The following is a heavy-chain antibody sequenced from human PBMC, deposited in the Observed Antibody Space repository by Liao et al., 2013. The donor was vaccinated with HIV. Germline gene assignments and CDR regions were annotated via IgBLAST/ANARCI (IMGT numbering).Heavy chain of an antibody. D-gene: IGHD6-19*01. V-gene: IGHV4-4*07. J-gene: IGHJ3*02. CDR2: ISPSAIT. Sequence: QVQLQESGPGLVKPSETLSLTCTVSRGSISPYFWNWIRQTAGEGLEWIGRISPSAITSYNPSLKSRVTMSIDTSKSHFSLKLNSVTAADTAVYYCARWARGSSAWPLAAFEIWGQGILVTVSS. CDR1: RGSISPYF. CDR3: ARWARGSSAWPLAAFEI.